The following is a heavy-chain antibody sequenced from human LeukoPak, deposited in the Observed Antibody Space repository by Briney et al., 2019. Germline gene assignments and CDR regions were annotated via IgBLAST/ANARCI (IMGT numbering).Heavy chain of an antibody. V-gene: IGHV3-53*01. CDR1: GFTFSNAW. CDR2: IYGGGST. J-gene: IGHJ5*02. D-gene: IGHD2-2*01. CDR3: ARDITSGTFDP. Sequence: GGSLRLSCAASGFTFSNAWMSWVRQAPGKGLEWVSVIYGGGSTYYADSVKGRFTISRDNSKNTLYLQMNSLRAEDTAVYYCARDITSGTFDPWGQGTLVTVSS.